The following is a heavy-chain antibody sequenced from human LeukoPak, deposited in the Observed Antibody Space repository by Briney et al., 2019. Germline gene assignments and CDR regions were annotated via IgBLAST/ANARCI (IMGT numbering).Heavy chain of an antibody. CDR3: ARVGRAGDFWSGYYLNY. CDR1: GYTFTGYY. V-gene: IGHV1-2*02. Sequence: RASVKVSCKASGYTFTGYYMHWVRQAPGQGLEWMGWINPNSGGTNYAQKFQGRVTMTRDTSISTAYMELSRLRSDDTAVYYCARVGRAGDFWSGYYLNYWGQGTLVTGSS. J-gene: IGHJ4*02. D-gene: IGHD3-3*01. CDR2: INPNSGGT.